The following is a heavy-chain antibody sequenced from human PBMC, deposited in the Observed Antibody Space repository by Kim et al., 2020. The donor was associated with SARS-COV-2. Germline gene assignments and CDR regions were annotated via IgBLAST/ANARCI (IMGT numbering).Heavy chain of an antibody. D-gene: IGHD1-7*01. Sequence: TYYTPSLKSRVTISVDTSKNQFSLKLSSVTAADTAVYYCARDGLTGTFDYWGQGTLVTVSS. J-gene: IGHJ4*02. V-gene: IGHV4-30-2*05. CDR3: ARDGLTGTFDY. CDR2: T.